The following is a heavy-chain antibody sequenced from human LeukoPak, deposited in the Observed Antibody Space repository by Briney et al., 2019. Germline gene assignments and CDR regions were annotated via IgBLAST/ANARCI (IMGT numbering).Heavy chain of an antibody. J-gene: IGHJ3*02. V-gene: IGHV1-2*06. CDR3: AKEYSSSWYAFDI. Sequence: ASVKVSCKASGYTLTDYYMHWVRQAPGQGLEWMGRINPNSGGTNYAQKFQGRVTMTRDTSISTVYMELSRLRSDDTAVYYCAKEYSSSWYAFDIWGQGTMVTVSS. CDR2: INPNSGGT. D-gene: IGHD6-13*01. CDR1: GYTLTDYY.